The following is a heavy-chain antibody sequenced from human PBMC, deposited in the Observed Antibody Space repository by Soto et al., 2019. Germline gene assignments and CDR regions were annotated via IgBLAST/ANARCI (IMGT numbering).Heavy chain of an antibody. D-gene: IGHD6-13*01. CDR1: GYSFTNYC. CDR2: IHPGDSDT. V-gene: IGHV5-51*01. Sequence: GESLKIPCQVSGYSFTNYCIGWARQIPGRGLEWMGIIHPGDSDTRYSPFFQGQVTISADKSISTAYLQWSSLKASDTAMYYCARHNRYSSTWFEGWFDPWGQGTLVTVSS. J-gene: IGHJ5*02. CDR3: ARHNRYSSTWFEGWFDP.